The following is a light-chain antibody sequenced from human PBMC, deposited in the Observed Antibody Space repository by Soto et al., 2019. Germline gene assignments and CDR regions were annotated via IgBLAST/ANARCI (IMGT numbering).Light chain of an antibody. CDR1: QSVSSY. Sequence: EIVLTQSPATLSLSPGERATLSCSASQSVSSYLAWYQQKPGQAPRLLISDASNRATGIPARFSGSGSGTDFPLTISSIEPEDFAVYCCQQRSNWPPFTFGPGTKVDIK. V-gene: IGKV3-11*01. J-gene: IGKJ3*01. CDR3: QQRSNWPPFT. CDR2: DAS.